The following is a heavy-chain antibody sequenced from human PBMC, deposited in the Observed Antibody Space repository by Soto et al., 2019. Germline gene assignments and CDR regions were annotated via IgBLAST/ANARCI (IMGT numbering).Heavy chain of an antibody. CDR1: GFTFSSYG. D-gene: IGHD6-19*01. Sequence: PGGSLRLSCAASGFTFSSYGMHWVRQAPGKGLEGVAVIWYDGSNKYYADSVKGRFTISRDNSKNTLYLQMNSLRAEDTAVYYCARESAGIAVAGKNGFDYWGQGTLVTVSS. J-gene: IGHJ4*02. V-gene: IGHV3-33*01. CDR2: IWYDGSNK. CDR3: ARESAGIAVAGKNGFDY.